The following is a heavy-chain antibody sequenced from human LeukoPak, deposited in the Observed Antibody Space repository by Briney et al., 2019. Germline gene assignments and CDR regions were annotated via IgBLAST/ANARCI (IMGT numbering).Heavy chain of an antibody. Sequence: SVTVSCKASGGTFSSYAISWVRQAPGQGLEWMGGIIPIFGTANYAQKFQGRVTITTDESTSTAYMELSSLRSEDTAVYYCAIRDIVVVPAAIEVNYYYMDVWGKGTTVTVSS. CDR1: GGTFSSYA. D-gene: IGHD2-2*01. CDR2: IIPIFGTA. J-gene: IGHJ6*03. CDR3: AIRDIVVVPAAIEVNYYYMDV. V-gene: IGHV1-69*05.